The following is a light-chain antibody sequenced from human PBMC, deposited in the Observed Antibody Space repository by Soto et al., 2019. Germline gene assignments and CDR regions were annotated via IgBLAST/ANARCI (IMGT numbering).Light chain of an antibody. CDR3: HHRINWPPIT. Sequence: VVLTQSPATLSLSPGERATLSCRASLSVNSFLAWYQQKPGQAPRLLIYDASNMANGIPARFSGSGSGTDFTLTIDSLEPEDFAVYYCHHRINWPPITFGQGTRLEFK. CDR1: LSVNSF. J-gene: IGKJ5*01. CDR2: DAS. V-gene: IGKV3-11*01.